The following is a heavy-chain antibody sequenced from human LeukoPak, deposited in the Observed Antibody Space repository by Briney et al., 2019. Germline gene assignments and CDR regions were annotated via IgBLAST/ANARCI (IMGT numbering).Heavy chain of an antibody. J-gene: IGHJ5*02. Sequence: PGGSLRLSCAASGFTFSSCSMNWVRQAPGKGLEWVSYISSSSSTIYYADSVKGRFTISRDNAKNSLYLQMNSLRDEDTAVYYCARNVDTCSSTSCYNWFDPWGQGTLVTVSS. CDR3: ARNVDTCSSTSCYNWFDP. CDR2: ISSSSSTI. V-gene: IGHV3-48*02. D-gene: IGHD2-2*01. CDR1: GFTFSSCS.